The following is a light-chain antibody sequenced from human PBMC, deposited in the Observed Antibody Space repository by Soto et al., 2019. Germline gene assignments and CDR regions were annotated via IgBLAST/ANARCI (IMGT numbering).Light chain of an antibody. Sequence: DIQMTQSPSTLSASVGDRVTITCRASQSISSWLAWYQQKPGKAPKLLIYKASSLESGVPSRFSGSGSGTVFTLTSSSLQPDDFATYYCQQYNSYPTFGQGTKVEIK. CDR2: KAS. CDR3: QQYNSYPT. CDR1: QSISSW. V-gene: IGKV1-5*03. J-gene: IGKJ1*01.